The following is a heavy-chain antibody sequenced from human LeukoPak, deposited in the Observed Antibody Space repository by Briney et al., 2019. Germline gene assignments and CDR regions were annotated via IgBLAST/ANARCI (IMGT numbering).Heavy chain of an antibody. J-gene: IGHJ3*02. CDR1: GYTFTSYD. D-gene: IGHD5-12*01. V-gene: IGHV1-8*01. Sequence: GASVTVSCKTSGYTFTSYDINWVRQATGQGLEWMGWMNPNSGNTGYAQKFQGRVTITRSTSISTAYMELSSLRSEDTAVYYCARIYSGYDYVYAFEIWGQGTKVTVSS. CDR3: ARIYSGYDYVYAFEI. CDR2: MNPNSGNT.